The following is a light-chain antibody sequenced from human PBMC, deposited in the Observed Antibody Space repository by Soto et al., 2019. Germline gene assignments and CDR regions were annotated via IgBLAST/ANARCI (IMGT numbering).Light chain of an antibody. J-gene: IGKJ1*01. Sequence: DIHMPQPHSTLSRSVGDGVTITSRARQTNSSWLAWYQQKSGKAPKLPIYKASTLKSGVPSRFSGRGSGTEFTLTLSSLPPDDFATYYCQHYKSYSEAFGQGTKV. CDR3: QHYKSYSEA. CDR2: KAS. CDR1: QTNSSW. V-gene: IGKV1-5*03.